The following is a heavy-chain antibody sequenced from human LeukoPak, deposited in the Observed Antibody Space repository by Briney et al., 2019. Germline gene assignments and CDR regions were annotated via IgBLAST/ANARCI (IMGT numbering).Heavy chain of an antibody. Sequence: SETLSHTCTVSGGSISSYYWSWIRQSPGKGLECIGYIHYTGSTNYNPSLKSRVTISVETSKNQFSLKLKSVTAADTAVYYCARTPRRGITAEYFQHWGQGTLVTVSS. CDR2: IHYTGST. CDR1: GGSISSYY. J-gene: IGHJ1*01. D-gene: IGHD3-10*01. V-gene: IGHV4-59*01. CDR3: ARTPRRGITAEYFQH.